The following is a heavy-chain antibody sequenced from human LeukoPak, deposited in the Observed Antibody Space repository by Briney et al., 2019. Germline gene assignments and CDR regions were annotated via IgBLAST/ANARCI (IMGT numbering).Heavy chain of an antibody. V-gene: IGHV4-4*02. D-gene: IGHD6-19*01. CDR1: GDSISSGNW. CDR3: ARELQYSSGRRIDY. J-gene: IGHJ4*02. Sequence: SETLSLTCTVSGDSISSGNWWSWVRQPPGKGLEWIGEVYHSGSTNYNPSLKSRVTISVDKSKNQFSLKMSSVSAADTAVYYCARELQYSSGRRIDYWGQGTLVTVSS. CDR2: VYHSGST.